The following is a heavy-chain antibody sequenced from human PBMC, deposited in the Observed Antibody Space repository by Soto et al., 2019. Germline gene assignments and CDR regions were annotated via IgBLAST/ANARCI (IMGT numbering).Heavy chain of an antibody. CDR1: GSTFTSYY. Sequence: ASVTFSCTASGSTFTSYYMHWVRQAPGQGLEWMGIINPSGGSTSYAQKFQGRVTMTRDTSTSTVYMELSSLRSEDTAVYYCARVGGGTAMVYFDYWGQGTLVTVSS. J-gene: IGHJ4*02. CDR3: ARVGGGTAMVYFDY. D-gene: IGHD5-18*01. CDR2: INPSGGST. V-gene: IGHV1-46*01.